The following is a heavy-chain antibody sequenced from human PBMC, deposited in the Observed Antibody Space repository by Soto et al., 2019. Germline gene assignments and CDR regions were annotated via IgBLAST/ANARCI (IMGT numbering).Heavy chain of an antibody. J-gene: IGHJ3*02. D-gene: IGHD5-12*01. Sequence: GASVKVSCKASGYTFTSYGISWVRQAPGQGLEWMGWISAYNGNTNYAQKLQGRVTMTTDTSTSTAYMELRSLRSDDTAVYYCARGPDLVAKIKDRPDAFDIWGQGPMVTVS. CDR2: ISAYNGNT. V-gene: IGHV1-18*01. CDR3: ARGPDLVAKIKDRPDAFDI. CDR1: GYTFTSYG.